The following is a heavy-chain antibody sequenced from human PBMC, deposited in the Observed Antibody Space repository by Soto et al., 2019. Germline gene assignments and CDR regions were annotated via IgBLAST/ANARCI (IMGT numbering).Heavy chain of an antibody. V-gene: IGHV1-69*13. CDR2: IIPIFGTA. Sequence: SVKVSCKASGGTFSSYAISWVRQAPGQGLEWMGGIIPIFGTANYAQKFQGRVTITADESTSTAYMELSSLRSEDTAVYYCARDLSGYSSPYFDYWGQETLVTVSS. J-gene: IGHJ4*02. CDR1: GGTFSSYA. D-gene: IGHD6-13*01. CDR3: ARDLSGYSSPYFDY.